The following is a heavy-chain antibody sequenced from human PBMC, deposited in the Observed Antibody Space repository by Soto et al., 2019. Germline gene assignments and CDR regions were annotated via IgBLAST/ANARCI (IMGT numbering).Heavy chain of an antibody. CDR1: GYTFTSYD. J-gene: IGHJ4*02. V-gene: IGHV1-8*01. D-gene: IGHD2-15*01. CDR2: MNPNSGNT. CDR3: ARECQGYCSGGSCCALSFDY. Sequence: ASVKVSCKASGYTFTSYDINWVRQATGQGLEWMGWMNPNSGNTGYAQKFQGRVTMTRNTSISTAYMELSSLRSEDTAVYYCARECQGYCSGGSCCALSFDYWGQGTLVTVS.